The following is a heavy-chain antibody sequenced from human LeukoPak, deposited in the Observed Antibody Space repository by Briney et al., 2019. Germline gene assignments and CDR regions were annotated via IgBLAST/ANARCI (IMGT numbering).Heavy chain of an antibody. V-gene: IGHV3-74*01. CDR2: INSDGSST. D-gene: IGHD3-3*01. CDR3: ARGPPSITIFGVASDAFDI. CDR1: GFTFSSYW. J-gene: IGHJ3*02. Sequence: GGSLRLSCAASGFTFSSYWMHWVRQAPGKGLVWVSRINSDGSSTRYADSVKGRFTISRDNAKNTLYLQMNSLRAEDTAVYYCARGPPSITIFGVASDAFDIWGQGTMVTVSS.